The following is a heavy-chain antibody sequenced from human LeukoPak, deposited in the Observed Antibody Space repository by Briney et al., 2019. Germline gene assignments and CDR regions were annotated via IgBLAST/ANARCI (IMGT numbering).Heavy chain of an antibody. CDR2: VKSKTDGETT. CDR3: VTRISGVAY. CDR1: GFTFSNYA. D-gene: IGHD1-26*01. V-gene: IGHV3-15*01. Sequence: GGSLRLSCAASGFTFSNYAMNWVRQAPGKGLEWVGRVKSKTDGETTDYTAPVKGRFIVSRDDSKNTLFLEMNSLKTEDTAVYFCVTRISGVAYWGQGTLVTVSS. J-gene: IGHJ4*02.